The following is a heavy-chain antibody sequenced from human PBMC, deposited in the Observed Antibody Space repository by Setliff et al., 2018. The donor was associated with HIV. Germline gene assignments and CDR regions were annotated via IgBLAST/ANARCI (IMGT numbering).Heavy chain of an antibody. J-gene: IGHJ4*02. CDR1: GGSISSYY. D-gene: IGHD6-13*01. Sequence: KASETLSLTCTVSGGSISSYYWGWIRQPPGKGLEWIGSIYYRGSTYYNPSLQSRVTISVDTSKNQFSLKLSSVTAADTAVYYCARGAIAAAGTDYWGQGTLVTVSS. CDR3: ARGAIAAAGTDY. CDR2: IYYRGST. V-gene: IGHV4-39*07.